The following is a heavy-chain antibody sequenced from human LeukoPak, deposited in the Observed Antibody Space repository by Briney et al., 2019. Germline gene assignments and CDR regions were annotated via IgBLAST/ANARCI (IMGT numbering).Heavy chain of an antibody. CDR3: AKSSYRAYGDDAFDI. CDR2: ISSGSYT. CDR1: GFTFSDYY. Sequence: TGGSLRLSCAASGFTFSDYYTSWIRQAPGKGLEWVSYISSGSYTNYADSVKGRFTISRDNAKNSLYLQMNSLRAEDTAVYYCAKSSYRAYGDDAFDIWGQGTMVTVSS. D-gene: IGHD3-10*01. V-gene: IGHV3-11*06. J-gene: IGHJ3*02.